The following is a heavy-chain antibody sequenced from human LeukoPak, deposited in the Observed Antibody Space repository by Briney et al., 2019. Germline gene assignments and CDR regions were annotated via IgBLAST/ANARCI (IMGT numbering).Heavy chain of an antibody. D-gene: IGHD2-2*01. CDR1: GGSISNYY. CDR3: ARDRNYARFDP. Sequence: PSETLSLTCTVSGGSISNYYWSWMRQPPGKGLEWVGYIYNSVTTNYNPSLKSRVTISLDTSKNQFSLKLYSVTAADTAAYYCARDRNYARFDPWGQGTLVTVSS. CDR2: IYNSVTT. V-gene: IGHV4-59*01. J-gene: IGHJ5*02.